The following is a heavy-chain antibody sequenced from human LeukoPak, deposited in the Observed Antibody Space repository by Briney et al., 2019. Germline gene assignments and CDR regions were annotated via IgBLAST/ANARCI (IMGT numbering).Heavy chain of an antibody. D-gene: IGHD3/OR15-3a*01. CDR2: ISYDGSNK. J-gene: IGHJ3*02. V-gene: IGHV3-30*18. Sequence: PGGSLRLSCVVSGFTFSSYGMHWVRQAPGKGLEWVAVISYDGSNKYYADSVKGRFTISRDNSKNTLYLQMNSLRAEDTAVYYCAKDGLAFDIWGQGTMVTVSS. CDR3: AKDGLAFDI. CDR1: GFTFSSYG.